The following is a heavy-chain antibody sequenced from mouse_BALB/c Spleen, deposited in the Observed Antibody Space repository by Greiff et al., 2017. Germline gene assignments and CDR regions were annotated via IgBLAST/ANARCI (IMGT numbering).Heavy chain of an antibody. CDR2: IRNKANGYTT. CDR1: GFTFTDYY. V-gene: IGHV7-3*02. CDR3: ARDSDYDYTWFAY. D-gene: IGHD2-4*01. J-gene: IGHJ3*01. Sequence: EVNLVESGGGLVQPGGSLRLSCATSGFTFTDYYMSWVRQPPGKALEWLGFIRNKANGYTTEYSASVKGRFTISRDNSQSILYLQMNTLRAEDSATYYCARDSDYDYTWFAYWGQGTLVTVSA.